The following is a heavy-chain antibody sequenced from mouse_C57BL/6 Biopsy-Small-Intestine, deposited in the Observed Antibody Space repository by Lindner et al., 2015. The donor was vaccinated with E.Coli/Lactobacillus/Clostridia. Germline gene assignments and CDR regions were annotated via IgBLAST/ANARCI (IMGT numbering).Heavy chain of an antibody. CDR3: ARHEGYWYFDV. V-gene: IGHV1-62-2*01. CDR2: FYPGSNTI. CDR1: GYTFTEFT. J-gene: IGHJ1*03. Sequence: VQLQESGAELVKPGASVKLSCKASGYTFTEFTLHWVKQTSGQGLEWIGWFYPGSNTINYNEKFKDKATLTADKSSSTVYMELSGLTSEDSAVYFCARHEGYWYFDVWGTGTTVTVSS.